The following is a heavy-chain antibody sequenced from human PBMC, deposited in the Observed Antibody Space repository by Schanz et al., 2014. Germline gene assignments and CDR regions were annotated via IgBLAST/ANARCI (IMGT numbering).Heavy chain of an antibody. J-gene: IGHJ4*02. CDR1: GFTFSDHF. D-gene: IGHD6-19*01. Sequence: EVQLLESGGGLVQPGGSLRLSCAASGFTFSDHFMDWVRQAPGKGLEWVSLIDYAGSTNYADSVKGRMTVSRDTSKNALFLQMNNLRAEDTAVYYCASPPISVAGRLADFWGQGTLITVSS. CDR2: IDYAGST. CDR3: ASPPISVAGRLADF. V-gene: IGHV3-66*01.